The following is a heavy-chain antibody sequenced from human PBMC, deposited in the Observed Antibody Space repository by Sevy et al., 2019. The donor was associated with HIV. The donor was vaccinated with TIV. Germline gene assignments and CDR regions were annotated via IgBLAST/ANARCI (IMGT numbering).Heavy chain of an antibody. V-gene: IGHV1-2*02. Sequence: ASVKVSCKASGDTFSGYYVHWVRQAPGQGLEWMVWINPNSGGTNYAQKFQGRVTMTRDTSISTAYMELRRLRSGDTALYYCVKVLAEHQMEGGYYFDYWAQGTLVTVSS. CDR2: INPNSGGT. CDR1: GDTFSGYY. J-gene: IGHJ4*02. D-gene: IGHD1-1*01. CDR3: VKVLAEHQMEGGYYFDY.